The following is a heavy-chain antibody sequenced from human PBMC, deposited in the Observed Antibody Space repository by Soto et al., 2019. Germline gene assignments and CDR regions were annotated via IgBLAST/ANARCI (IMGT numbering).Heavy chain of an antibody. V-gene: IGHV4-31*03. J-gene: IGHJ3*02. CDR2: IYYTGHT. Sequence: QVQLQESGPGLVKPSQTLSLTCSVSGVSINSGGYYWSWIRHHPGKGLEWIGYIYYTGHTFYNASIKSRFAMSLDTSKNQFSLKLSSVTAADTAVYYCARGSQLERDALDIWGQGTMVTVSS. CDR1: GVSINSGGYY. D-gene: IGHD1-1*01. CDR3: ARGSQLERDALDI.